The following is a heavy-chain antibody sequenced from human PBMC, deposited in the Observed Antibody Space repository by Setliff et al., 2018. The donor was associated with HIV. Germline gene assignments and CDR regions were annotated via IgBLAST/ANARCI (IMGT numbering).Heavy chain of an antibody. CDR1: GGSLSRTSYY. D-gene: IGHD6-13*01. J-gene: IGHJ4*02. CDR3: ARRRDGISWYRGYFDY. V-gene: IGHV4-39*01. CDR2: IYFTGSA. Sequence: PSETLSLTCTVSGGSLSRTSYYWGWIRQPPGKGLEWLGTIYFTGSAYYNPSLKSRVTISVDTSKNQFSLKLSSVTAADTAVYYCARRRDGISWYRGYFDYWGQGTLVTVSS.